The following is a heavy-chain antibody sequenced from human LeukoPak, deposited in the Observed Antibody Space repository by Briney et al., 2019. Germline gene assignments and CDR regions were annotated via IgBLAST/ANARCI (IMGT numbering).Heavy chain of an antibody. CDR3: ARVVYGPNAFDI. V-gene: IGHV3-30*02. J-gene: IGHJ3*02. CDR2: MRYDGSNK. CDR1: GFTFSNYG. D-gene: IGHD2/OR15-2a*01. Sequence: GGSLRLSCAVSGFTFSNYGMHWVRQAPGKGLEWVAFMRYDGSNKYYADSVKGRFTISRDTSKNTLYLQMNSLRADDAAVYYCARVVYGPNAFDIWGQGTMVTVSS.